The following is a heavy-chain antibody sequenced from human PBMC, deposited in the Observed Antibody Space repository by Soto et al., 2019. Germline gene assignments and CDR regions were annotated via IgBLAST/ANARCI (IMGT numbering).Heavy chain of an antibody. Sequence: SLTMSVPWTVSGGSSSNHYWSWIRRPPGKGLEWIGYIYYNGDTKYNPSLEGRVTMSVDTSRNQFSLKLTSVTAADTAIYYCARGGWSLDFWGQDTLVTVSS. V-gene: IGHV4-59*11. CDR3: ARGGWSLDF. CDR1: GGSSSNHY. CDR2: IYYNGDT. J-gene: IGHJ4*02. D-gene: IGHD6-19*01.